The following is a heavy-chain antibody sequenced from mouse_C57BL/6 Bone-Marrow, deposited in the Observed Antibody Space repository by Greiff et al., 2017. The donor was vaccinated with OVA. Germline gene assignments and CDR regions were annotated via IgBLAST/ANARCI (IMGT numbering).Heavy chain of an antibody. CDR3: ASPLYYSNYPYAMDY. Sequence: QVQLKESGAELARPGASVKLSCKASGYTFTSYGISWVKQRTGQGLEWIGEIYPRSGNTYYNEKFKGKATLTADKSSSTAYMELRSLTSEDSAVYFCASPLYYSNYPYAMDYWGQGTSVTVSS. V-gene: IGHV1-81*01. CDR2: IYPRSGNT. J-gene: IGHJ4*01. D-gene: IGHD2-5*01. CDR1: GYTFTSYG.